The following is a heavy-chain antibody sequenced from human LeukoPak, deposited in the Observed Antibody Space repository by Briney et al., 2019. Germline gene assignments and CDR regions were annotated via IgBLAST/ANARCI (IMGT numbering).Heavy chain of an antibody. V-gene: IGHV4-4*07. CDR3: ARVVPALGVQYYWYFDL. CDR2: IYNSDIN. D-gene: IGHD2-8*01. J-gene: IGHJ2*01. Sequence: SETLSLTCTVSGGSINGYYGTWIRQTAGKGLEWIGHIYNSDINNYSPSLNNRVTMSVDTSRTHFSLKLTSVTAADSAVYCARVVPALGVQYYWYFDLWGRGTLVTVSS. CDR1: GGSINGYY.